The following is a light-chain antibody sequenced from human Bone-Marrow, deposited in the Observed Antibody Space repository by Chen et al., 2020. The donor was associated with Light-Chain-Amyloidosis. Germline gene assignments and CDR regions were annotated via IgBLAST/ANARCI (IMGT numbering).Light chain of an antibody. CDR1: SSDVGGDNH. CDR2: EVT. V-gene: IGLV2-14*01. Sequence: QSALTQPASVSGSPGQSITISCTGTSSDVGGDNHVSWYQQHPDKAPKLMIYEVTNRPSWVPDRFSGSKSDNTASLTISGLQTEDEDDYVCSSYTITNTLVFGSGTRVTVL. CDR3: SSYTITNTLV. J-gene: IGLJ1*01.